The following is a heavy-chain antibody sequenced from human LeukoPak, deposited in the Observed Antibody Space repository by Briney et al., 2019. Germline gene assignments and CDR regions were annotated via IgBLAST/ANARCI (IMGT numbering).Heavy chain of an antibody. CDR1: GFTFSSYS. D-gene: IGHD4-11*01. V-gene: IGHV3-21*01. CDR3: AIDLTVTSTCWFDR. Sequence: GGSLRLSCAVSGFTFSSYSMNWVRQAPGKGLEWASSITSSSSYIYYADSVKGRFTISRDNAKNSLYLQMNSLRAEDTAVYYCAIDLTVTSTCWFDRWGQGTLVTVSS. CDR2: ITSSSSYI. J-gene: IGHJ5*02.